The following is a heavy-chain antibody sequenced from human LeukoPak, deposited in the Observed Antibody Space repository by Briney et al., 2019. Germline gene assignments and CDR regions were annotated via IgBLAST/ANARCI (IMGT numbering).Heavy chain of an antibody. CDR2: INPNSGGT. CDR3: ARETYYDFWSGYSGWFDP. V-gene: IGHV1-2*02. J-gene: IGHJ5*02. Sequence: ASVKVSCKASGYTFTSYYMHWVRQAPGQGLEWMGWINPNSGGTNYAQKFQGRVTMTRDTSISTAYMELSRLRSDDTAVYYCARETYYDFWSGYSGWFDPWGQGTLVTVSS. D-gene: IGHD3-3*01. CDR1: GYTFTSYY.